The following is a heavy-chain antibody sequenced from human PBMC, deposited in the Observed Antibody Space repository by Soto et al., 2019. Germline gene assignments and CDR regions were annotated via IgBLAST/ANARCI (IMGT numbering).Heavy chain of an antibody. D-gene: IGHD2-2*01. V-gene: IGHV1-18*01. Sequence: QVQLVQSGAEVKKPGASVKVSCKASAYTFTSYGISWVRQAPGQGLEWMGWISPDNGHTNYAQKLQGRVTMTTETSTTTAYMELRSLRSDDTAVYYCARRSMDYYYGLDVWGPGTTVTVSS. J-gene: IGHJ6*02. CDR1: AYTFTSYG. CDR3: ARRSMDYYYGLDV. CDR2: ISPDNGHT.